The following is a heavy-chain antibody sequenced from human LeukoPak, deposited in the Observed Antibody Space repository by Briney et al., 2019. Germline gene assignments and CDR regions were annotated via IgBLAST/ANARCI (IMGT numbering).Heavy chain of an antibody. Sequence: PSQTLSLTCTVSGGSISSGGYYWSWIRQHPGKGLEWIGYIYYSGSTYYNPSLKSRVTVSVDTSKNQFSLKLSSVTAADTAVYYCARVVGGSGRYYYYYGMDVWGQGTTVTVSS. CDR1: GGSISSGGYY. D-gene: IGHD3-16*01. V-gene: IGHV4-31*03. J-gene: IGHJ6*02. CDR3: ARVVGGSGRYYYYYGMDV. CDR2: IYYSGST.